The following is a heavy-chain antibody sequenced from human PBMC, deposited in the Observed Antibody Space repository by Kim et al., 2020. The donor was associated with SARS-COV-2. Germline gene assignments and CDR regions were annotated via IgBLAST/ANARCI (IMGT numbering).Heavy chain of an antibody. CDR3: ARAIDILTGNEAFDI. D-gene: IGHD3-9*01. J-gene: IGHJ3*02. V-gene: IGHV1-69*01. Sequence: QKCQGRVTITADESTGTAYMELSSLRSEDTAVYYCARAIDILTGNEAFDIWGQGTMVTVSS.